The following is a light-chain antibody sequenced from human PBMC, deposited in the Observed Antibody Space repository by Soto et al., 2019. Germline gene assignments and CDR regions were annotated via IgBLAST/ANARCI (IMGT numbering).Light chain of an antibody. CDR3: QHSYRAPYT. J-gene: IGKJ2*01. CDR1: QSISSS. Sequence: DIPMTQSPSSLSASVGDRVTITCRASQSISSSLNWYQLKPGKAPKVLIYTASSLQSGVPSRFSGSGSGTDFTLTISSLQPEDFATYYCQHSYRAPYTFGQGTKLEIK. CDR2: TAS. V-gene: IGKV1-39*01.